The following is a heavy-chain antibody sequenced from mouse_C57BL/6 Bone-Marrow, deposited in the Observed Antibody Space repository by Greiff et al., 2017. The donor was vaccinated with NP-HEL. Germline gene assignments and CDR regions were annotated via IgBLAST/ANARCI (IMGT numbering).Heavy chain of an antibody. J-gene: IGHJ2*01. D-gene: IGHD3-2*02. CDR3: ARDSGYAFDY. V-gene: IGHV1-53*01. Sequence: VQLQQPGTELVKPGASVKLSCKASGYTFTSYWMHWLKQRPGQGLEWIVNIIPNNGGTNDNEKFKTKATLTVDKSSSTAYMQLSSLTSEDSAVYYCARDSGYAFDYWGQGTTLTVSS. CDR2: IIPNNGGT. CDR1: GYTFTSYW.